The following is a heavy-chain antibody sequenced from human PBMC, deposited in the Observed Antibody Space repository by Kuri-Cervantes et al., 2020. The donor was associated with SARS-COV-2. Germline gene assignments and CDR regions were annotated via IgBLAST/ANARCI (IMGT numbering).Heavy chain of an antibody. CDR3: ARDRSLWIGEVLVRDNFFDS. D-gene: IGHD3-10*01. CDR2: IKQDGSEK. CDR1: GFTFSSSW. V-gene: IGHV3-7*03. J-gene: IGHJ4*02. Sequence: GGSLRLSCAASGFTFSSSWMTWVRQAPGKGLEWVANIKQDGSEKYYLDSVKGRLTISRDNAKNSLFLQMNSLRAEDTAVYYCARDRSLWIGEVLVRDNFFDSWGQGALVTVSS.